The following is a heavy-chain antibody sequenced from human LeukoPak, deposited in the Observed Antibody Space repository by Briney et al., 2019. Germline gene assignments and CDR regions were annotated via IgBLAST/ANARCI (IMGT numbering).Heavy chain of an antibody. CDR1: GGSIINSNW. CDR3: ARQDDMLTLRFGVTFGGAPTDY. J-gene: IGHJ4*02. V-gene: IGHV3-7*03. D-gene: IGHD3-16*01. CDR2: IKQDGSEK. Sequence: GTLSLTCAVSGGSIINSNWWSWVRQAPGKGLEWVANIKQDGSEKYYVDSVKGRFTISRDNAKNSLYLQMNSLRAEDTAVYYCARQDDMLTLRFGVTFGGAPTDYWGQGTLVTVSS.